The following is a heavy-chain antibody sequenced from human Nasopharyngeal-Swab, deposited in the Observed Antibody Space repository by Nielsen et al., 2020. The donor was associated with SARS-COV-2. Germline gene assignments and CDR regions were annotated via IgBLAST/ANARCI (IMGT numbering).Heavy chain of an antibody. J-gene: IGHJ6*02. CDR1: GGSISSSSYY. V-gene: IGHV4-39*07. Sequence: SETLSLTCTVSGGSISSSSYYWSWIRQPPGKGLEWIGSIYYSGSTYYTPSLKSRVTISVDTSKNQFSLKLSSVTAADTAVYYCVGSSWYGDYYYYYGMDVWGQGTTVTVSS. CDR2: IYYSGST. D-gene: IGHD6-13*01. CDR3: VGSSWYGDYYYYYGMDV.